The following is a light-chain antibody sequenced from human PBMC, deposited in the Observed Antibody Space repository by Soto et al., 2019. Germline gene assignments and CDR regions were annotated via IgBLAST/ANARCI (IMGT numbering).Light chain of an antibody. Sequence: QSVLTQPASVSGSPGQSITISCTGTSSDVGGYIYVSWYQQHPGKAPKLMIYDVSNRPSGVSNRFSGSKSGNTASLTISGLQAEDEADYYCVSYTTSTFYVFGTGTKLTVL. J-gene: IGLJ1*01. CDR1: SSDVGGYIY. V-gene: IGLV2-14*01. CDR2: DVS. CDR3: VSYTTSTFYV.